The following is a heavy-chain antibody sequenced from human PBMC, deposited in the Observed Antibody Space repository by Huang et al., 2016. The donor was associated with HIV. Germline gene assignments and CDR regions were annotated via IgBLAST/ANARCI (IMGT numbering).Heavy chain of an antibody. Sequence: QVQLQQWGAGLLKPSETLSLTCAVYGGSFSGYYWGWIRQSPGKGLEGIGESNHSGSTNYNPSLKSRLTISVDTSKNQFSLKLSSVTAADTAVYYCARERMMSWLDDHDAFDIWGQGTMVTVSS. J-gene: IGHJ3*02. CDR2: SNHSGST. CDR1: GGSFSGYY. CDR3: ARERMMSWLDDHDAFDI. V-gene: IGHV4-34*01. D-gene: IGHD1-1*01.